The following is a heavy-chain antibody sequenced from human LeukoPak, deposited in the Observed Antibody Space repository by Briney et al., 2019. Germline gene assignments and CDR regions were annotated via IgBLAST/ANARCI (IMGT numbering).Heavy chain of an antibody. Sequence: SETLSLTCGVSGYSISSGYYWGWLPQPPGKGLGWIGSIYHSGSTYYNPSLKSRVTISVDTSKNQFSLKLSSVTAADTAVYYCARDPKWGDAFDIWGQGTMVTVSS. CDR3: ARDPKWGDAFDI. V-gene: IGHV4-38-2*02. CDR1: GYSISSGYY. D-gene: IGHD1-26*01. J-gene: IGHJ3*02. CDR2: IYHSGST.